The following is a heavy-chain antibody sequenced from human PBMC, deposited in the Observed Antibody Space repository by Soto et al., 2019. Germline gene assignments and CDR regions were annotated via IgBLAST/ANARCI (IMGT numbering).Heavy chain of an antibody. V-gene: IGHV3-21*01. Sequence: EVQLVESGGGLVKPGGSLRLSCAASGFTFSTYTMSWVRQAPGRGLEWVSSISGDSAYRLYADSVKGRFTISRDNAENSLYLQMNSLRAEDTAVYFCARGPPQQSFDYWGQGTLVTVSS. D-gene: IGHD4-4*01. CDR3: ARGPPQQSFDY. CDR1: GFTFSTYT. J-gene: IGHJ4*02. CDR2: ISGDSAYR.